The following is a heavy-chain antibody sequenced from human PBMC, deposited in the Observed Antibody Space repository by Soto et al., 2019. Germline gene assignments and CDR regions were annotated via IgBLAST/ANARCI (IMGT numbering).Heavy chain of an antibody. CDR1: GGSFSGYY. V-gene: IGHV4-34*01. Sequence: QVRLQQWGTGLLKSSETLSLTCAVYGGSFSGYYWSWLRQPPGKGLEWIGEINHSGSTNYNPSLKSRVTISVDTCKNQFSLKVTSVTAADTAVYYCATANWSHHYFDPWGQGTLVTVSS. CDR3: ATANWSHHYFDP. CDR2: INHSGST. D-gene: IGHD1-1*01. J-gene: IGHJ5*02.